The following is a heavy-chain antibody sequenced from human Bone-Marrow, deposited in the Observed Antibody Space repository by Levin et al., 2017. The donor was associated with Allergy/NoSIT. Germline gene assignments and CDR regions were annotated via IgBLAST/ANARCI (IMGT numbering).Heavy chain of an antibody. V-gene: IGHV3-23*01. CDR3: AKEGGRAEAATGGLWYYYYGLDV. CDR2: VSGDGETT. CDR1: GFTFSNYA. D-gene: IGHD2-15*01. J-gene: IGHJ6*02. Sequence: GESLKISCAASGFTFSNYAMRWVRQAPGKGLEWVSGVSGDGETTYYADSVKGRFTISRDNSTNTVYLQMNSLRAGDTAVYYCAKEGGRAEAATGGLWYYYYGLDVWGHGTKVTVSS.